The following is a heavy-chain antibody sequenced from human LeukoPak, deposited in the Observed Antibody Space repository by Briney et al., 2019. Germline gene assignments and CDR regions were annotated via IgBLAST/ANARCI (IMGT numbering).Heavy chain of an antibody. J-gene: IGHJ3*02. V-gene: IGHV3-23*01. CDR3: AKLVVPAALRGGAFDI. CDR1: GFTFSSYA. Sequence: GGSLRLSCAASGFTFSSYAMSWVRQAPGKGLEWVSAISGSGGSTYYADSVKGRFTISRDNSKNTLYLQMNSLRAEDTAVYYCAKLVVPAALRGGAFDIWGQGTMVTVSS. D-gene: IGHD2-2*01. CDR2: ISGSGGST.